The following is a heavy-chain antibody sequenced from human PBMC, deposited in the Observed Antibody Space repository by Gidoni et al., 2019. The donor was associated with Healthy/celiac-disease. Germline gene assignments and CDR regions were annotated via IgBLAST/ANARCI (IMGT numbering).Heavy chain of an antibody. CDR3: ASSIAAAGKNFDY. J-gene: IGHJ4*02. Sequence: QVQLQESGPGLVQPSQTLSLTCTVSGASISSGGYYWSWIRQPPGKGLEWIVYIYYSGSTYYNPSLKSRVTISVDTSKNQFSLKLSSVTAADTAVYYCASSIAAAGKNFDYWGQGTLVTVSS. D-gene: IGHD6-13*01. V-gene: IGHV4-31*03. CDR2: IYYSGST. CDR1: GASISSGGYY.